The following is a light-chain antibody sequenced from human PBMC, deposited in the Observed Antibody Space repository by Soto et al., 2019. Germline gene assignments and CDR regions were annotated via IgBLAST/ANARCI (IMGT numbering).Light chain of an antibody. CDR3: SSYTSSSTLVL. V-gene: IGLV2-14*01. Sequence: QSVLTQPASVSGSPGQSITISCTGTSSDVGGYNYVSWYQQHPGKAPKLMIYEVSNRPSGVSNRFSGSKSDNTASLTISGLQAEDEADYYCSSYTSSSTLVLFGGGTKVTVL. J-gene: IGLJ3*02. CDR2: EVS. CDR1: SSDVGGYNY.